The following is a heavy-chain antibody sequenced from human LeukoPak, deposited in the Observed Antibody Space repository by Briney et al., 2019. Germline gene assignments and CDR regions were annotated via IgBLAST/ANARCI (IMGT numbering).Heavy chain of an antibody. D-gene: IGHD5-18*01. J-gene: IGHJ4*02. V-gene: IGHV3-30-3*01. CDR3: ARSAIPLHSYGLHFDY. CDR2: ISYDGSNK. CDR1: GFTFSSYA. Sequence: GRSLRLSCAASGFTFSSYAMHWVRQAPGKGLEWVAVISYDGSNKYYADSVKGRFTISRDNSKNTLYLQMNSLRAEDTAVYYCARSAIPLHSYGLHFDYWGQGTLVTVSS.